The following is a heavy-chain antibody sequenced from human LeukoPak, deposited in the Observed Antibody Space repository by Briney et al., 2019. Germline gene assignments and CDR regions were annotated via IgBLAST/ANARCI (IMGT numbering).Heavy chain of an antibody. CDR3: ARCTGGDCGGAFDI. Sequence: ASVTVSFMTSGNTFTNYDINWLRQATGQGREWMGWMNPNTGNADSPQKFQGGVTMTRNISISTAYMELSGLRFEDTAVYYCARCTGGDCGGAFDIWGQGTMVTVSS. V-gene: IGHV1-8*01. CDR2: MNPNTGNA. CDR1: GNTFTNYD. J-gene: IGHJ3*02. D-gene: IGHD2-21*02.